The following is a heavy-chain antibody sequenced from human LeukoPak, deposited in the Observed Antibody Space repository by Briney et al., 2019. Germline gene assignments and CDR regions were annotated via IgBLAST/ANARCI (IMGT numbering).Heavy chain of an antibody. Sequence: GESLRLSCAASGFTFSSYSMNWVRQAPGKGLEWVSYISTSSTTIYYADSVKGRFTISRDNAKNSLYLQMNSLRAEDTAVYYCTRQDGGYWGQGTLVTVSS. CDR3: TRQDGGY. V-gene: IGHV3-48*01. CDR1: GFTFSSYS. D-gene: IGHD3-16*01. CDR2: ISTSSTTI. J-gene: IGHJ4*02.